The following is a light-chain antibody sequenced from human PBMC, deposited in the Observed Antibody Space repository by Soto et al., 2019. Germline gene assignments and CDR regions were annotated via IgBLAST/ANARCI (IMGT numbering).Light chain of an antibody. CDR2: KAS. CDR3: QQYNTYPWT. Sequence: DIQMTQSPSTLSASVGDRVTITSRASQSISNWLAWYQQKPGKAPKLLIYKASTLESGVPSTFSGSESGTEFTLTISSLQPDDFATYYCQQYNTYPWTFGQGTKVEIK. V-gene: IGKV1-5*03. J-gene: IGKJ1*01. CDR1: QSISNW.